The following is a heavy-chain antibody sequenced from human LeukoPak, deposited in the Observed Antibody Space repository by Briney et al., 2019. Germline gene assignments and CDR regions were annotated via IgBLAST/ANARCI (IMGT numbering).Heavy chain of an antibody. CDR1: GFTVSSDY. V-gene: IGHV3-66*01. CDR2: IYAGGST. Sequence: GGSLRLTCAASGFTVSSDYMSWVRQAPGKGLEWVSIIYAGGSTYYADSVKGRFIVSRDNSKNTVYLQINSLRAEDTAVYYCARDRGYGDYYFDYWGQGTLVTVSS. D-gene: IGHD4-17*01. CDR3: ARDRGYGDYYFDY. J-gene: IGHJ4*02.